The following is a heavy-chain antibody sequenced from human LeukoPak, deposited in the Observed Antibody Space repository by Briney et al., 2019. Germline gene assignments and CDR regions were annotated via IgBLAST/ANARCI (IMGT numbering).Heavy chain of an antibody. V-gene: IGHV3-15*01. CDR1: GFTFSDAW. CDR2: IKSKSDGGTI. D-gene: IGHD2-15*01. Sequence: PGGSLRLSCVGSGFTFSDAWMSWVRQAPGKGLELVGRIKSKSDGGTIDYAAPVKGRFTISRDDSRNTLYLQMNSLKTEDTAVYYCTTRRQDGWWGQGTLVTVS. J-gene: IGHJ4*02. CDR3: TTRRQDGW.